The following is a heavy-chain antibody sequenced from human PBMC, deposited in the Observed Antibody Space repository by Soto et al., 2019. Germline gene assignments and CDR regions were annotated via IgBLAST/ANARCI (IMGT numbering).Heavy chain of an antibody. CDR3: ATSKLHSRTFDH. CDR1: GYTLTELS. CDR2: FDPADGVT. D-gene: IGHD3-10*01. V-gene: IGHV1-24*01. Sequence: QVQLVQSGAEVKKPGASVKVSCKVSGYTLTELSMHWVRQAPGKGLEWMGGFDPADGVTTYAQKFQGRVSVTDDTSPETSYMARSSLRSEDTAVYYCATSKLHSRTFDHWGQGTLVTVTS. J-gene: IGHJ4*02.